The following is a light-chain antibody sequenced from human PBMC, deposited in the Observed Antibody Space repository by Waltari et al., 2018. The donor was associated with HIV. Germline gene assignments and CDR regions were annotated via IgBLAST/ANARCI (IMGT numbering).Light chain of an antibody. V-gene: IGLV1-44*01. CDR1: SSNIGSHT. Sequence: QSVLTQPPSASGTPGQRVTISCSGSSSNIGSHTVTWYQQLPGTAPKLLIYSNNQRPSGFPDRFSGSKSGTSASLAISGLQSEDEADYYCAAWDDSLNGPVFGGGTKLTVL. J-gene: IGLJ3*02. CDR2: SNN. CDR3: AAWDDSLNGPV.